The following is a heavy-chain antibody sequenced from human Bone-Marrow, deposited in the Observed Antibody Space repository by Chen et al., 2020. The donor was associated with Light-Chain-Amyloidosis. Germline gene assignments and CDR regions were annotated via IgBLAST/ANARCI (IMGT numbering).Heavy chain of an antibody. CDR2: IYPDDSDA. CDR1: FPNYW. J-gene: IGHJ4*02. D-gene: IGHD5-12*01. Sequence: FPNYWIGWVRQMPGKGLEWMGVIYPDDSDARYSPSFEGQVTISADKSITTAYLQWRSLKASDTAMYYCARRRDGYNFDYWGQGTLVTVSS. CDR3: ARRRDGYNFDY. V-gene: IGHV5-51*01.